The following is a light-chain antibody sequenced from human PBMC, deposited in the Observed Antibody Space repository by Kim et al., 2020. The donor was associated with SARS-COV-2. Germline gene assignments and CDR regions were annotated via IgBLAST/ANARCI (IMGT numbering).Light chain of an antibody. CDR2: GAS. J-gene: IGKJ5*01. CDR1: QSVNCNS. V-gene: IGKV3-20*01. Sequence: EIVLTQSPGTLSLSPGERATLSCGASQSVNCNSLSWYQHKPGQAPRLLIYGASSRASGSPDRCSGSVSETDFTLTISGLEPDDFAVYYCQQTVSSPTTFGQGRRLGIK. CDR3: QQTVSSPTT.